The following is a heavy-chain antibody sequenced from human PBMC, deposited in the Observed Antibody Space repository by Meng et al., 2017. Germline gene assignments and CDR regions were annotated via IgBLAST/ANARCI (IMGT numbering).Heavy chain of an antibody. CDR1: GFTFRNYW. V-gene: IGHV3-74*01. Sequence: EGRLGDAGGVLCPSAGSLTLSCTASGFTFRNYWMHWVRQAPGKGLVWVSRIKPDGTMTVYADSVKGRFTISRDNAKNTLYLQMNSLRSDDTVVYYCARSDWFDPWGQGTLVTVSS. CDR3: ARSDWFDP. CDR2: IKPDGTMT. J-gene: IGHJ5*02.